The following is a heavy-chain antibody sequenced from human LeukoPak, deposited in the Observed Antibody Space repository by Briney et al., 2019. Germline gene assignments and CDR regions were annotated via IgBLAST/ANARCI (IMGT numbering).Heavy chain of an antibody. CDR2: TRNKANSYTT. CDR1: GFTFSDHY. Sequence: GGSLRLSCAASGFTFSDHYMDWVRQAPGKGLEWVGRTRNKANSYTTEYAASVKGRFTISRDDSTNSLYLQMNSLKTEDTAVYYCARVAMRGWGSYPYFDNGGRETLVTVSS. CDR3: ARVAMRGWGSYPYFDN. V-gene: IGHV3-72*01. D-gene: IGHD3-16*02. J-gene: IGHJ4*02.